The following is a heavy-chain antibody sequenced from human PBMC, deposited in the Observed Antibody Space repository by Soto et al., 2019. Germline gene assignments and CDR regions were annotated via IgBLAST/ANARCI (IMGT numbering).Heavy chain of an antibody. V-gene: IGHV4-4*07. Sequence: QVQLQESGPGVVKPSETLSLTCTVSGVSITPYFWSWIRQPAGKAPEWVGHIYASGRTTYNPSLKSRVTMFVSQTQVSLRLTSVTAADTAVYYCVRHFDVDPSLDQYYFDLWGRGALVTVSS. J-gene: IGHJ2*01. CDR1: GVSITPYF. CDR3: VRHFDVDPSLDQYYFDL. CDR2: IYASGRT. D-gene: IGHD3-9*01.